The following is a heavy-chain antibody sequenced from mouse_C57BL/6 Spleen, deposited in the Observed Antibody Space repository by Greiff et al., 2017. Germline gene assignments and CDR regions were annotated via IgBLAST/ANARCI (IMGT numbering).Heavy chain of an antibody. Sequence: EVQLQQSGPELVKPGASVKISCKASGYSFTGYYMNWVKQSPEKSLEWIGEINPSTGGTTYNQKFKAKATLTVDKSSSTAHMQLKSLTSEDSAVSYCERRDPEAFAYWGQGTLVTVSA. CDR1: GYSFTGYY. J-gene: IGHJ3*01. D-gene: IGHD3-2*02. CDR2: INPSTGGT. V-gene: IGHV1-42*01. CDR3: ERRDPEAFAY.